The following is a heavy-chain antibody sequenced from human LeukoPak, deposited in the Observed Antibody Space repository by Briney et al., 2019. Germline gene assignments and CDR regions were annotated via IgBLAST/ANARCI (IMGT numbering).Heavy chain of an antibody. J-gene: IGHJ1*01. D-gene: IGHD3-22*01. Sequence: SETLSLTCAVYGGSFSGYYWSWIRQPPGKGLEWIGEINHSGSTNYNPSLKSRVTISVDTSKNQFSLKLSSVTAADTAVYYCASFSDYYDSSGPLFQHWGQGTLVTVSS. CDR1: GGSFSGYY. CDR2: INHSGST. V-gene: IGHV4-34*01. CDR3: ASFSDYYDSSGPLFQH.